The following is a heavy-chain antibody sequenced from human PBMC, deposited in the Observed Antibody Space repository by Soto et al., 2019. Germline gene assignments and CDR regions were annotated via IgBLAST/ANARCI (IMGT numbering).Heavy chain of an antibody. CDR1: GFTFSSYS. Sequence: GGSLRLSCAASGFTFSSYSMNWVRQAPGKGLEWVSSISSSSSYIYYADSVKGRFTISRDNAKNSLYLQMNSLRAEDTTVYYCARYKLRDATDYWGQGTLVTVSS. CDR3: ARYKLRDATDY. V-gene: IGHV3-21*01. CDR2: ISSSSSYI. D-gene: IGHD1-20*01. J-gene: IGHJ4*02.